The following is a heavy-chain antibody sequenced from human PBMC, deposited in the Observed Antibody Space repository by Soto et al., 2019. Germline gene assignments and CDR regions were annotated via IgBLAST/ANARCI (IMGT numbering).Heavy chain of an antibody. V-gene: IGHV5-51*01. Sequence: GESLKISCKGSGYSFTSYWIGWVRQMPGKGLEWMGIIYPGDSDTRYSPSFQGQVTISADKSISTAYLQWSSLKASDTAKYYCAGGGGGIPIRYFDWLPSMAFDYCGQGTLVTVSS. CDR1: GYSFTSYW. J-gene: IGHJ4*02. D-gene: IGHD3-9*01. CDR2: IYPGDSDT. CDR3: AGGGGGIPIRYFDWLPSMAFDY.